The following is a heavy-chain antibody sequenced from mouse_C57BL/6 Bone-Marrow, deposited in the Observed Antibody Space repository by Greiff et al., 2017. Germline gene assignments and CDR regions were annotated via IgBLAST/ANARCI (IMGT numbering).Heavy chain of an antibody. CDR1: GFTFSDYY. CDR3: AREHSHIPYAMEY. Sequence: EVKVVESEGGLVQPGSSMKLSCTASGFTFSDYYMAWVRQVPEKGLEWVANINYDGSSTYYLDSLKSRFIISRDNAKNILYLQMSSLKSEDTATYYCAREHSHIPYAMEYGGKGTSVTVPS. CDR2: INYDGSST. V-gene: IGHV5-16*01. J-gene: IGHJ4*01.